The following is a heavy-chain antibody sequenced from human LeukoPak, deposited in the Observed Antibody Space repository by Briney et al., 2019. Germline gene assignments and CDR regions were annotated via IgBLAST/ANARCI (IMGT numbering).Heavy chain of an antibody. J-gene: IGHJ4*02. V-gene: IGHV1-18*01. CDR1: GGTFSSYA. CDR2: ISAYNGNT. Sequence: GASVKVSCKASGGTFSSYAISWVRQAPGQGLEWMGWISAYNGNTNYAQKLQGRVTMTTDTSTSTAYMELRSLRSDDTAVYYCARYVWGSYKLDYWGQGTLVTVSS. D-gene: IGHD3-16*01. CDR3: ARYVWGSYKLDY.